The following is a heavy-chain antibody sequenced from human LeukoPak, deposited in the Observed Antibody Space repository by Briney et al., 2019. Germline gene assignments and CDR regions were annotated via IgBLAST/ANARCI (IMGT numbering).Heavy chain of an antibody. CDR3: ARGRRTTGGWFLH. V-gene: IGHV4-34*01. D-gene: IGHD6-19*01. J-gene: IGHJ4*02. Sequence: SETLSLTCAVYGGSFSGYYWSWIRQPPGKGLEWIGEINHSGSTNYNPSLKSRVTISVDTSKNQFSLKLSSVTAADTAVYYCARGRRTTGGWFLHWGQGTLVTVSS. CDR2: INHSGST. CDR1: GGSFSGYY.